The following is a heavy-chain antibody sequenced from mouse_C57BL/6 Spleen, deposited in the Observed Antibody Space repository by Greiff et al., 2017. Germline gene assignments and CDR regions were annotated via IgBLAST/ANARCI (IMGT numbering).Heavy chain of an antibody. Sequence: QVQLQQSGPGLVQPSQSLSITCTVSGFSLTSYGVHWVRQSPGKGLEWLGVIWRGGSTDYNAAFISRLSISKDNSKSQVFFKMNSLQADDTAIYYCARNDYDIDYYAMDYWGQGTSVTVSS. CDR1: GFSLTSYG. J-gene: IGHJ4*01. V-gene: IGHV2-2*01. D-gene: IGHD2-4*01. CDR2: IWRGGST. CDR3: ARNDYDIDYYAMDY.